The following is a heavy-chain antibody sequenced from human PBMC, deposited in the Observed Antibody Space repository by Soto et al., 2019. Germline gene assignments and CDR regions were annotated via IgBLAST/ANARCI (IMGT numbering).Heavy chain of an antibody. D-gene: IGHD3-9*01. CDR2: IWYDGSNK. J-gene: IGHJ6*02. CDR3: ARGVRYFDWLPFYCMDV. Sequence: GGSLRLSCAASGFTFSSYGMHWVRQAPGKGLEWVAVIWYDGSNKYYADSVKGRFTISRDNSKNTLYLQMNSLRAADTAVHYCARGVRYFDWLPFYCMDVCGQGTTVTVS. CDR1: GFTFSSYG. V-gene: IGHV3-33*01.